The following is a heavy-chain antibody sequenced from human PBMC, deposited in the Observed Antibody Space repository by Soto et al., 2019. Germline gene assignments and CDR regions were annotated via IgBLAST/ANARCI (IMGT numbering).Heavy chain of an antibody. CDR1: AGTTRHSSYF. CDR3: ARADTQLDPPAS. CDR2: VYYSGTP. V-gene: IGHV4-39*01. D-gene: IGHD1-1*01. J-gene: IGHJ5*02. Sequence: SETLSHTCAVSAGTTRHSSYFWGWIRQPPGKGLEWIASVYYSGTPYYNPSLKSRVNISIATSKTQVSLNLNSLTAADTAIYYCARADTQLDPPASSAQGIPVTVSS.